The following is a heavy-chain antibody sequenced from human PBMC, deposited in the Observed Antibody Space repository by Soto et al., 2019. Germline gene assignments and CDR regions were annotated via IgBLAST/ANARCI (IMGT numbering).Heavy chain of an antibody. J-gene: IGHJ3*02. Sequence: SETLSLTCAVYGGSFSGYYWSWIRQPPGKGLEWIGEINHSGSTNYNPSLKSRVTISVDTSKNQFSLKLSSVTAADTAVYYCARDLEYSSSWYDAFDIWGQGTMVT. CDR2: INHSGST. D-gene: IGHD6-13*01. V-gene: IGHV4-34*01. CDR3: ARDLEYSSSWYDAFDI. CDR1: GGSFSGYY.